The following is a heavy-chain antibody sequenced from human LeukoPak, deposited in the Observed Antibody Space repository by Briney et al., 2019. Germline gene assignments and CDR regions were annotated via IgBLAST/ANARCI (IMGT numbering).Heavy chain of an antibody. CDR2: INPNSGGT. CDR1: GYTFTGYY. V-gene: IGHV1-2*02. Sequence: GASVKVSCKASGYTFTGYYMHWVRQAPGQGLEWMGWINPNSGGTNYAQKFQGRVTMTRDTSISTAYMELRRLRSDDTAVYYCARDYGGNSQRYFDLWGRGTLVTVSS. CDR3: ARDYGGNSQRYFDL. D-gene: IGHD4-23*01. J-gene: IGHJ2*01.